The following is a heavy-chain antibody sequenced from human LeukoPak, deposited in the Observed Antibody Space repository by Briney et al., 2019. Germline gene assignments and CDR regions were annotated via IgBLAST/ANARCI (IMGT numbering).Heavy chain of an antibody. Sequence: PSETLSLTCTVSGGSISRSNYYWGWIRQPPGKGLEWIGSIYSTGSAYYNPSLKSRVTISVDTSKNQFSLKLRPVTAADTAVYYCARDTPKYYYDSSGYGHWGQGTLVTVSS. CDR3: ARDTPKYYYDSSGYGH. V-gene: IGHV4-39*02. CDR2: IYSTGSA. CDR1: GGSISRSNYY. D-gene: IGHD3-22*01. J-gene: IGHJ4*02.